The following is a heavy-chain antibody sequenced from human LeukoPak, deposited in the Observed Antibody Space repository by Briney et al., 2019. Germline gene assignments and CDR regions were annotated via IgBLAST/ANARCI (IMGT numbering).Heavy chain of an antibody. CDR3: VRDSRPGGAMGLYHNFDF. CDR2: IKEDGSEE. V-gene: IGHV3-7*01. D-gene: IGHD3-16*01. Sequence: GGSLRLSCAASGFKFSDFWMTWVRQSPGKGPEWVANIKEDGSEEYHADSVKGRFTISRDNTKSSLFLQMNSLRGDDTAVYYCVRDSRPGGAMGLYHNFDFWGQGTLVTVSS. J-gene: IGHJ4*02. CDR1: GFKFSDFW.